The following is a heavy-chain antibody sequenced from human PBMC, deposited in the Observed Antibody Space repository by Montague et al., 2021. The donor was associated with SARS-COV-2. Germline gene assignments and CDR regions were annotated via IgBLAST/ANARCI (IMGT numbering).Heavy chain of an antibody. J-gene: IGHJ4*02. Sequence: CAISGDSVCLIKPRWSLDRHSSALRPEQLGGTCYRFEWYNDYPVSVKNRITINPDTSKNQFSLQLNSVTPEDTAVYYCARGGSWLYYFDYWGQGTLVTVSS. CDR3: ARGGSWLYYFDY. D-gene: IGHD6-13*01. V-gene: IGHV6-1*01. CDR1: GDSVCLIKPR. CDR2: TCYRFEWYN.